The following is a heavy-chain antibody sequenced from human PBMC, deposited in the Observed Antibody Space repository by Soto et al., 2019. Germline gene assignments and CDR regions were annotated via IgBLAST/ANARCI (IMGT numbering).Heavy chain of an antibody. CDR3: AKKLPGSREFDY. V-gene: IGHV3-23*01. CDR2: ISTNSGTT. CDR1: GFTFSTYA. Sequence: HPGGSLRLSCAASGFTFSTYAMTWVRQAPGKGLEWVSSISTNSGTTSYADSVKGRFTISRDNSKNTLYLQMNSLRAEDTAVYYCAKKLPGSREFDYWGQGTLVTVSS. J-gene: IGHJ4*02. D-gene: IGHD1-7*01.